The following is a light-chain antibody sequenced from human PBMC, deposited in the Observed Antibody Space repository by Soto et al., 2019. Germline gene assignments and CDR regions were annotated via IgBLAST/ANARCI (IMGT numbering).Light chain of an antibody. CDR2: LGS. Sequence: DIVMTQSPLSLPVTPGEPASISCRSSQSLLQSNGNNYLGWFVQKPGQSPQLLIYLGSSRASGVPDRFSASGSSTDFALKISRVEAEDVRIYYCMQVLQTPPPFGGGTRVEIK. CDR1: QSLLQSNGNNY. J-gene: IGKJ4*01. V-gene: IGKV2-28*01. CDR3: MQVLQTPPP.